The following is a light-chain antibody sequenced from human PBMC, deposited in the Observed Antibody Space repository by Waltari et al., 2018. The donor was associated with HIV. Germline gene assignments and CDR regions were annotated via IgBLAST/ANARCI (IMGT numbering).Light chain of an antibody. V-gene: IGKV1-12*01. CDR1: QGISTW. CDR3: QQAHRFPLT. CDR2: DAS. J-gene: IGKJ4*01. Sequence: DIQMTQSASSVSESVRDRVTITCRASQGISTWLAWYQQKPGKAPSLLISDASSLQSGVPSRFSGSGSGTDFTLTISSLQPEDFATYYCQQAHRFPLTFGGGTKVEIK.